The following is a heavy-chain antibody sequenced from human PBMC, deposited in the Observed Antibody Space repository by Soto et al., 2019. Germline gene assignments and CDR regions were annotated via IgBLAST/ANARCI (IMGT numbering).Heavy chain of an antibody. CDR2: IYYSGST. CDR1: GYSISSSNW. D-gene: IGHD3-10*01. V-gene: IGHV4-28*01. Sequence: SETLSLTCAVCGYSISSSNWWGWIRQPTGKGMEWIGYIYYSGSTYYNPSLKSRVTMSVDTSKNQFSLKLSSVTAVDTAVYYCARSIYGSGSYYNDRYYYGMDVWGQGTTVT. CDR3: ARSIYGSGSYYNDRYYYGMDV. J-gene: IGHJ6*02.